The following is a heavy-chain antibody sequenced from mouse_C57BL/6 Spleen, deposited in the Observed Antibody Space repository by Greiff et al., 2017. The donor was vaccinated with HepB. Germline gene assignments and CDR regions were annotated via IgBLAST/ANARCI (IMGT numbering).Heavy chain of an antibody. D-gene: IGHD3-3*01. Sequence: EVMLVESGEGLVKPGGSLKLSCAASGFTFSSYAMSWVRQTPEKRLEWVAYISSGGDYIYYADTVKGRFTISRDNARNTLYLQMSSLKSEDTAMYYCTRGRGQGGFAYWGQGTLVTVSA. CDR3: TRGRGQGGFAY. CDR1: GFTFSSYA. J-gene: IGHJ3*01. CDR2: ISSGGDYI. V-gene: IGHV5-9-1*02.